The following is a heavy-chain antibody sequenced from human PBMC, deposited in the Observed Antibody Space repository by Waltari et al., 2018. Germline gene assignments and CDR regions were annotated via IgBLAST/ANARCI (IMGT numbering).Heavy chain of an antibody. CDR3: ARHEDWFDP. CDR2: INDSGST. J-gene: IGHJ5*02. V-gene: IGHV4-34*01. CDR1: GGTFNDHY. Sequence: QVQLQQWGAGLLKPSETLSLTCAVYGGTFNDHYWNWIRQPPGKGLEWIGQINDSGSTNYNPSLRSRVTISVDTSKNQFSLNLSSVTAADTAVYYCARHEDWFDPWGQGTLVTVSS.